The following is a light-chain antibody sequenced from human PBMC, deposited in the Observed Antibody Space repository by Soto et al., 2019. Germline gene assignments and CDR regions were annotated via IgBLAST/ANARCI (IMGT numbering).Light chain of an antibody. J-gene: IGKJ1*01. Sequence: IQMSQSPSSLSASLGDRVCISFRASQGISTYLNGYQQKPGKAPKLLIYAASSLQSGVPSRFSGSGSETDFTLTISSLQPEDFATYSCQQSYSTTWTFGQGTKVDIK. V-gene: IGKV1-39*01. CDR2: AAS. CDR1: QGISTY. CDR3: QQSYSTTWT.